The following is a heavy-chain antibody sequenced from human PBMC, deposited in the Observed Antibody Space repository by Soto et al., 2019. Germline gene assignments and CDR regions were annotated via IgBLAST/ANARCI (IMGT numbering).Heavy chain of an antibody. V-gene: IGHV5-10-1*03. J-gene: IGHJ3*01. CDR2: IDPSDSYT. D-gene: IGHD2-21*02. CDR3: ARGFTYYRDFTGIPHDAFDV. CDR1: GYNFSHYY. Sequence: EVQLVQSGSELKKPGESLTISCQASGYNFSHYYINWVRQKPGKGLEWMGRIDPSDSYTHYSPSFQGHVTISADRSINAAYLQWSSLQVSDTAVYFCARGFTYYRDFTGIPHDAFDVWGQATLVSVST.